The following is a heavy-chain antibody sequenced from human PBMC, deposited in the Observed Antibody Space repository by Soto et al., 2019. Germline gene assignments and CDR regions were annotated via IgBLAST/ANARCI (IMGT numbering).Heavy chain of an antibody. D-gene: IGHD6-19*01. CDR1: GGSISSYY. CDR3: ARVVGYSSGWIDY. Sequence: QVQLQESGPGLVKPSETLSLTCTVSGGSISSYYWSWIRQPPGKGLEWIGYIYYSGSTNYNPSLKSRVTISVDTSKNQFSLKLSSVTAADTAVYYCARVVGYSSGWIDYWGQGTLVTVSS. V-gene: IGHV4-59*01. J-gene: IGHJ4*02. CDR2: IYYSGST.